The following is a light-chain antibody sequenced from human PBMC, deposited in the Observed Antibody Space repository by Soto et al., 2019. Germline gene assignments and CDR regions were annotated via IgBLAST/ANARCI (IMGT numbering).Light chain of an antibody. CDR3: QQSYSAPRYT. Sequence: DIQMTQSPSSLSASVGDRVTITCRASQSISSYLNWYQQKPGKAPNLLIYAASSLQSGVPSRLSGSGSGTDFTLTISSLQPEDFATYYCQQSYSAPRYTFGQGTKLEIK. J-gene: IGKJ2*01. CDR2: AAS. CDR1: QSISSY. V-gene: IGKV1-39*01.